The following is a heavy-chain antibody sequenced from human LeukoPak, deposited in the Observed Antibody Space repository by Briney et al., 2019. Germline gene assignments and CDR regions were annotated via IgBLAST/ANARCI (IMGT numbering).Heavy chain of an antibody. CDR2: ISWNSGSI. CDR3: AKDMGYDSSGSYSGFDY. CDR1: GSTFYDYA. D-gene: IGHD3-10*01. Sequence: GGSLRLSCAASGSTFYDYAMHWVRHAPGKGLEWVSGISWNSGSIGYADSVKGRFTISRDNAKNSLYLQMNSLRAEDTALYYCAKDMGYDSSGSYSGFDYWGQGTLVTVSS. J-gene: IGHJ4*02. V-gene: IGHV3-9*01.